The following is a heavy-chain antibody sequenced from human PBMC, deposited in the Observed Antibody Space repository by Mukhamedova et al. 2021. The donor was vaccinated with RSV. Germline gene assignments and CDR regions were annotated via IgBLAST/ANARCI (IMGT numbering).Heavy chain of an antibody. J-gene: IGHJ4*02. Sequence: VRQAPGKGLEWVSGISGSGGSTYYADSVKGRFTISRDNSKNTLYLQMNSLRAEDTAVYYGARATYSSSSGSYFDYWGRGTLVAVS. V-gene: IGHV3-23*01. CDR2: ISGSGGST. CDR3: ARATYSSSSGSYFDY. D-gene: IGHD6-6*01.